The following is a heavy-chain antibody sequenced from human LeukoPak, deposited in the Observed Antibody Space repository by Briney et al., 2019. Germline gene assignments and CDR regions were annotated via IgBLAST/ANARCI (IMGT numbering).Heavy chain of an antibody. CDR1: GGSISSGDYY. CDR3: ARHPTLRYFDWLSSVGAFDI. Sequence: SESLSLTCTVSGGSISSGDYYWSWIRQPPGKGLEWIGYIYYSGSTYYNPSLKSRVTISVDTSKNQFSLKLSSVTAADTAVYYCARHPTLRYFDWLSSVGAFDIWGQGTMVTVSS. J-gene: IGHJ3*02. CDR2: IYYSGST. D-gene: IGHD3-9*01. V-gene: IGHV4-30-4*08.